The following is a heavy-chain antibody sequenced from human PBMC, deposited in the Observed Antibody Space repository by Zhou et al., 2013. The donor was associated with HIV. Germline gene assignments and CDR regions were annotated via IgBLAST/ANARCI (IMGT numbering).Heavy chain of an antibody. CDR3: ARAYSTAWKGGGFYYMDV. CDR1: GFTFSGFG. Sequence: QVQLLQSGAEVKKPGASVKVSCKASGFTFSGFGISWVRQAPGQGLEWMGWISSYNGYTNYAQNLQGRVTVTTDTSTNTAYLELRSLRSDDTAVYYCARAYSTAWKGGGFYYMDVWGKGTTVSVSS. J-gene: IGHJ6*03. V-gene: IGHV1-18*01. D-gene: IGHD4-4*01. CDR2: ISSYNGYT.